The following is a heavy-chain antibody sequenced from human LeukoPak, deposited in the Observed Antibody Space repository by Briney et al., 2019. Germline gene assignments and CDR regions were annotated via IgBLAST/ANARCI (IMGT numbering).Heavy chain of an antibody. J-gene: IGHJ6*02. D-gene: IGHD3-10*02. V-gene: IGHV3-48*03. CDR3: ARDLHYYVAMDV. CDR2: ISSSGGKT. Sequence: GGSLRLSCAASGFPFSSYEMNWVRQAPGKGLEWISYISSSGGKTYLANSVRGRFTISRDNSKSMLFLQLNSLRAEDTALYYCARDLHYYVAMDVRGRGTTVTVSS. CDR1: GFPFSSYE.